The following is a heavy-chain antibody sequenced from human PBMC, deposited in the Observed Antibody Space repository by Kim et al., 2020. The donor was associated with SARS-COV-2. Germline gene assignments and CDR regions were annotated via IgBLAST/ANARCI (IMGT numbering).Heavy chain of an antibody. CDR3: ARLLDFDVDTAMLAFDY. Sequence: GESLKISCKGSGYSFTSYWISWVRQMPGKGLEWMGRIDPSDSYTNYSPSFQGHVTISADKSISTAYLQWSSLKASDTAMYYCARLLDFDVDTAMLAFDYWGQGTLVTVSS. CDR1: GYSFTSYW. CDR2: IDPSDSYT. D-gene: IGHD5-18*01. V-gene: IGHV5-10-1*01. J-gene: IGHJ4*02.